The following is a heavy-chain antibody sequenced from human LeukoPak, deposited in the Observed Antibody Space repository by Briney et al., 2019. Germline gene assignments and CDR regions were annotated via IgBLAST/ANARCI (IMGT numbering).Heavy chain of an antibody. D-gene: IGHD2-21*02. J-gene: IGHJ5*02. CDR3: ARTPTYCGGDCYYFDP. CDR2: NHHTGST. V-gene: IGHV4-30-2*01. CDR1: GGSISSSGYS. Sequence: SQTLSLTCAVSGGSISSSGYSWSWIRQPPGKGLEWIGYNHHTGSTYYNPSLKSRVTISVDRSKNQFSLKLSSVTAADTAMYFCARTPTYCGGDCYYFDPWGQGTLVTVSS.